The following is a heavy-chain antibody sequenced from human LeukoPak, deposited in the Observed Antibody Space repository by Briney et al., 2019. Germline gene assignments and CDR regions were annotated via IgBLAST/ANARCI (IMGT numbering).Heavy chain of an antibody. Sequence: GGSLRLSCAASGFIFSDYSMNWLRQAPGKGLEWISYISSASATIYYADSVKGRFTISRDNAKNSLYLLMDSLRAEHTAVYYCAKNSPTIFPAAGVWGQGTTVIVSS. CDR2: ISSASATI. CDR3: AKNSPTIFPAAGV. D-gene: IGHD3-3*01. J-gene: IGHJ6*02. V-gene: IGHV3-48*01. CDR1: GFIFSDYS.